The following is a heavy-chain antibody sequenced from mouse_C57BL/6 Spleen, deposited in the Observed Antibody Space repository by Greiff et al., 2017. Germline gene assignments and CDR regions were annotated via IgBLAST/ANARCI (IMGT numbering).Heavy chain of an antibody. V-gene: IGHV1-55*01. CDR2: IYPGSGST. CDR3: ARGGLGRDWFAY. D-gene: IGHD4-1*01. CDR1: GYTFTSYW. J-gene: IGHJ3*01. Sequence: VQLQQPGAELVKPGASVKMSCKASGYTFTSYWITWVKQRPGQGLEWIGDIYPGSGSTNYNEKFKSKATLTVDTSSSTAYMHLSSLTSEDSAVYCCARGGLGRDWFAYWGQGTLVTVSA.